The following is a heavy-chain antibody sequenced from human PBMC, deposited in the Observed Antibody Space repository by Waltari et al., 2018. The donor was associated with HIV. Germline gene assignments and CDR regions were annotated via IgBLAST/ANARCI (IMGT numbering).Heavy chain of an antibody. Sequence: EVQLVESGGGLIQPGGSLRLSCAASGFNFKTYDMNWVRQAPGKGLEWVSYVRSSGGPIYYADSVKGRFTISRDNAKNSLYLQMNSLRAEDTAVYYCARGDFDWFDYWGQGTLVTVSS. CDR3: ARGDFDWFDY. CDR2: VRSSGGPI. J-gene: IGHJ5*01. CDR1: GFNFKTYD. V-gene: IGHV3-48*01.